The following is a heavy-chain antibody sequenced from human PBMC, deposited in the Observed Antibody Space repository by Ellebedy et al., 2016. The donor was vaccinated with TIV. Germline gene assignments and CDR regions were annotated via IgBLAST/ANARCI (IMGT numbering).Heavy chain of an antibody. D-gene: IGHD3-22*01. CDR3: ARVYDSIVY. Sequence: GESLKISCAASGFTFSNYNMNWVRQAPGKGLEWVSSIKSSSVYIYYADSVKGRFTISRDNSKNTLFLQMNSLTAEDTAVYYCARVYDSIVYWGQGTLVTVSS. CDR2: IKSSSVYI. V-gene: IGHV3-21*01. J-gene: IGHJ4*02. CDR1: GFTFSNYN.